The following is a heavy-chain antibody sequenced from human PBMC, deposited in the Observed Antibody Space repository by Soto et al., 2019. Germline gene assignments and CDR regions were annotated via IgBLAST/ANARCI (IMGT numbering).Heavy chain of an antibody. Sequence: SETLSLTCTVSGDSIRSYYWSWIRQPPEKGLEWIGYISYTGSTHYNPSLKSRVTISADTSKNQFSLKLSSVTTADTALYYCAREGVAAPYYYYGMDVWGQGSTVTVSS. CDR1: GDSIRSYY. CDR3: AREGVAAPYYYYGMDV. J-gene: IGHJ6*02. D-gene: IGHD2-15*01. V-gene: IGHV4-59*01. CDR2: ISYTGST.